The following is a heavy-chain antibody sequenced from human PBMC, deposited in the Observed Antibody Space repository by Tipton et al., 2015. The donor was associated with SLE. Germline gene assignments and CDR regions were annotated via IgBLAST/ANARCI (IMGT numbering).Heavy chain of an antibody. CDR3: ARGELGQQLAFYYFYYMDV. D-gene: IGHD6-13*01. J-gene: IGHJ6*03. CDR2: MSSDGTLI. CDR1: GFTFSSYS. V-gene: IGHV3-30*03. Sequence: SLRLSCAASGFTFSSYSMNWVRQAPGKGLDWVSVMSSDGTLIYYSDSVKGRFTISRDNSKNTLYLQMNSLRVEDTAVYYCARGELGQQLAFYYFYYMDVWGKGTTVIVSS.